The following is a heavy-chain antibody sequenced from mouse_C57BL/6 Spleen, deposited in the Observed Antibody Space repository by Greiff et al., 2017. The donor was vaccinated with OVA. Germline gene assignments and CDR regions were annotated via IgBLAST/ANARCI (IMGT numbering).Heavy chain of an antibody. CDR2: IWSGGST. CDR3: ARSYYSNGWYFDV. Sequence: QVQLKQSGPGLVQPSQSLSITCTVSGFSLTSYGVHWVRQSPGKGLEWLGVIWSGGSTDYNAAFISRLSISKDNSKSQFFFKMNRLQADDTAIYYCARSYYSNGWYFDVWGTGTTVTVSS. D-gene: IGHD2-5*01. J-gene: IGHJ1*03. V-gene: IGHV2-2*01. CDR1: GFSLTSYG.